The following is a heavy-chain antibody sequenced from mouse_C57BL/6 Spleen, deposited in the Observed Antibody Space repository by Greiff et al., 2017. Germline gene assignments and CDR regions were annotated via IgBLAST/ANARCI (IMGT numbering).Heavy chain of an antibody. D-gene: IGHD1-1*02. Sequence: QVQLQQPGAELVKPGASVKLSCKASGYTFTSYWMQWVKQRPGQGLEWIGEIDPSDSYTNYTQKFKGKATLTVDTSSSTAYMQLSSLTSEDSAVYYWGRNYSFAYWGQGTLVTVSA. CDR2: IDPSDSYT. V-gene: IGHV1-50*01. CDR3: GRNYSFAY. CDR1: GYTFTSYW. J-gene: IGHJ3*01.